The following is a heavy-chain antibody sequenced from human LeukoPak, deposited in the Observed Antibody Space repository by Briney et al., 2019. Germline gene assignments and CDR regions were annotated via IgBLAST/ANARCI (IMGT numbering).Heavy chain of an antibody. V-gene: IGHV4-59*01. CDR2: IYYSGST. CDR3: ARIHRYCSGGACYVLDN. J-gene: IGHJ4*02. Sequence: SETLSLTCTVSGGSISGYYWSWIRQPPGKGLEWIGYIYYSGSTNYNPSLKSRVTISVDMSKNQFSLQLSSVTAADTAVYYCARIHRYCSGGACYVLDNWGQGTLVAVSS. CDR1: GGSISGYY. D-gene: IGHD2-15*01.